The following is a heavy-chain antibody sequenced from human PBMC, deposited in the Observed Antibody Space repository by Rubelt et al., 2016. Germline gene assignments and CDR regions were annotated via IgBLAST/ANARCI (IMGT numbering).Heavy chain of an antibody. CDR1: GGSISSSSYY. Sequence: QLQLQESGPGLVKPSETLSLTCTVSGGSISSSSYYWGWIRQPPGKGLEWIGCIYYSGSTYYNPSLRRRVTISVDTSKNQFSLKLSSVTAADTAVYYCASSALRQILCDYWGQGTLVTVSS. CDR2: IYYSGST. CDR3: ASSALRQILCDY. J-gene: IGHJ4*02. V-gene: IGHV4-39*01. D-gene: IGHD3-10*01.